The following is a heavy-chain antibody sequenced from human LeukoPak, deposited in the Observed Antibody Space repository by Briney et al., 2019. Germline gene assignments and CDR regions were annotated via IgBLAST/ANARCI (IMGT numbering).Heavy chain of an antibody. CDR2: INPNSGGT. CDR3: ARDRPFPSLWEASNWFDP. Sequence: ASVKVSCKASGYTFTGYYMHWVRQAPGQGLEWMGWINPNSGGTNYAQKFQGRVTMTRDTSISTAYMELSRLRSDDTAVYYCARDRPFPSLWEASNWFDPWGQGTLVTVSS. CDR1: GYTFTGYY. V-gene: IGHV1-2*02. J-gene: IGHJ5*02. D-gene: IGHD3-10*01.